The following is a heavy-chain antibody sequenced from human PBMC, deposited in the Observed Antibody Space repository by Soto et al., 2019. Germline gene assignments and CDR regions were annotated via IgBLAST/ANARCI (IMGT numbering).Heavy chain of an antibody. CDR2: IYYSGST. D-gene: IGHD2-15*01. CDR3: ARAVGYCSGGSCYSPYYFDY. J-gene: IGHJ4*02. Sequence: SETLSLTCTVSGGSVSSGSYYWSWIRQPPGKGLEWIGYIYYSGSTNYNPSLKSRVTISVDTSKNQFSLKLSSVTAADTAVYYCARAVGYCSGGSCYSPYYFDYWGQGTLVTVSS. V-gene: IGHV4-61*01. CDR1: GGSVSSGSYY.